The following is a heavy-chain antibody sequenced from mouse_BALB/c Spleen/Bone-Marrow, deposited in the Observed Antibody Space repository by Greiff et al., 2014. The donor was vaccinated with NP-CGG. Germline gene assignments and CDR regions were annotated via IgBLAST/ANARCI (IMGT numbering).Heavy chain of an antibody. CDR3: ASYYDYDGRGY. CDR2: IYPGDGGT. D-gene: IGHD2-4*01. V-gene: IGHV1-87*01. CDR1: GYTFTSYW. Sequence: VQLQQSGAELARPGASVKLSCKASGYTFTSYWMQWVKQRPGQGLEWIGAIYPGDGGTRYTQKFKGKATLTADKSSSTAYMQLSSLASEDSAVYYCASYYDYDGRGYWGQGTTLTVSS. J-gene: IGHJ2*01.